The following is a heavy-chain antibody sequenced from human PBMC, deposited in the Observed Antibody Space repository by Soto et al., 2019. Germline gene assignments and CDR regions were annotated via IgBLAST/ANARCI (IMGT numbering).Heavy chain of an antibody. Sequence: QVQLVESGGGVVQPGRSLRLSCAASGFTFSSYGMHWVSQAPGKGLEWVAVISYDGSNKYYADSVKGRFTISRDNSKNTLYLQMNRLRAEDTAVYYCAKDTAVTALEYYFDYWGQGTLVTVSS. V-gene: IGHV3-30*18. D-gene: IGHD2-21*02. CDR2: ISYDGSNK. CDR1: GFTFSSYG. J-gene: IGHJ4*02. CDR3: AKDTAVTALEYYFDY.